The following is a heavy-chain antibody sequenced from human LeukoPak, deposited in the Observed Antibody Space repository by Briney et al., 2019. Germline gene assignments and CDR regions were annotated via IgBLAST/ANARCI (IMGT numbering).Heavy chain of an antibody. CDR3: AKYLEGSFDP. Sequence: GGSLRLSCAASGFTFSNYAMNWVRQAPGKGLEWVSSISSSSSYIYYADSVKGRFTISRDNSKNTLYLQMNSLRAEDTAVYYCAKYLEGSFDPWGQGTLVTVSS. J-gene: IGHJ5*02. D-gene: IGHD3-10*01. V-gene: IGHV3-21*01. CDR2: ISSSSSYI. CDR1: GFTFSNYA.